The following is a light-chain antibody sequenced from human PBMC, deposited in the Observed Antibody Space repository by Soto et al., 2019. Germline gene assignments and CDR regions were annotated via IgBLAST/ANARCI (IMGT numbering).Light chain of an antibody. V-gene: IGLV2-14*01. J-gene: IGLJ2*01. CDR1: SSDVGGYNY. CDR2: DVS. CDR3: SSYTSSITLVV. Sequence: QSALTQPASVSGSPGQSITISCTGTSSDVGGYNYVSWYQQHPGNAPKLMIYDVSNRPSGVSNRFSGSKSGNTASLTISGLQAEDEADYYCSSYTSSITLVVFGGGTKLTVL.